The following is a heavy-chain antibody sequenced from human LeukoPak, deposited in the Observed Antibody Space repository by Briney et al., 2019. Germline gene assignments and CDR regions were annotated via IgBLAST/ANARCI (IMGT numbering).Heavy chain of an antibody. CDR3: AREPIRETNLNWFDP. V-gene: IGHV4-59*01. D-gene: IGHD1-1*01. J-gene: IGHJ5*02. Sequence: PSETLSLTCTVSGGSISGYYWSWIRQPPGKGLEWIGHIYYSGSTNYNPSLKSRVTISVDTSKNQFSLKLTSVTAADTAIYYCAREPIRETNLNWFDPWGQGTLVTVSS. CDR2: IYYSGST. CDR1: GGSISGYY.